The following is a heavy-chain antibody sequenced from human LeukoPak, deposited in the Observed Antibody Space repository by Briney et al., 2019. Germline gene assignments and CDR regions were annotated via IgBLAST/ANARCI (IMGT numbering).Heavy chain of an antibody. CDR3: VSGGYCSSTSCYPTWFDP. Sequence: PSETLSLTCAVSGGSISSSNWWSWVRQPPGKGLEWIGYVSYTGSTNYNPSLQSRVTMSIDTSKNRFSLKLSSVTAADTAVYYCVSGGYCSSTSCYPTWFDPWGQGTLVTVSS. D-gene: IGHD2-2*01. CDR1: GGSISSSNW. CDR2: VSYTGST. V-gene: IGHV4-4*02. J-gene: IGHJ5*02.